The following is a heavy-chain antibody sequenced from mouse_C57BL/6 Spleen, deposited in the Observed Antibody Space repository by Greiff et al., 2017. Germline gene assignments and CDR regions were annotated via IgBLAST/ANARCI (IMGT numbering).Heavy chain of an antibody. V-gene: IGHV5-6*02. Sequence: DVMLVEPGGDLVKPGGSLKLSCAASGFTFSSYGMPWVRQTPDKRLEWVATIRSGGSYTYYPDSVKGRFTISRDNAKNTLYLQLSSLKSEDTAMYYCARHENYFDYWGQGTTLTVSS. J-gene: IGHJ2*01. CDR2: IRSGGSYT. CDR1: GFTFSSYG. CDR3: ARHENYFDY.